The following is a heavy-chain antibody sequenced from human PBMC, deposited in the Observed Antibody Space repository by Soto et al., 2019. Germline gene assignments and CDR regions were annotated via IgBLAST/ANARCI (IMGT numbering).Heavy chain of an antibody. CDR2: IYYSGST. J-gene: IGHJ4*02. D-gene: IGHD3-22*01. CDR3: ARRTYYYDSSGYYFDY. CDR1: GGSISSNSYY. V-gene: IGHV4-39*01. Sequence: QLQLQESGPGLVKPSETLSLTCTVSGGSISSNSYYWGWIRQPPEKGLEWVGNIYYSGSTYYNPSLKSRVTLYVNTSNSQFSLRLSSLTAADTAVYSCARRTYYYDSSGYYFDYWGQGTLVSVGS.